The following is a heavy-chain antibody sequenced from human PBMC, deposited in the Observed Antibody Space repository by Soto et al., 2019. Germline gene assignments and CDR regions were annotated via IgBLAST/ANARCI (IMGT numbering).Heavy chain of an antibody. CDR3: ARGEDWWGSSWTRNYYYGMDV. V-gene: IGHV4-34*01. J-gene: IGHJ6*02. CDR1: GGSFSGYY. D-gene: IGHD6-13*01. CDR2: INHSGST. Sequence: SETLSLTCAVYGGSFSGYYWSWIRQPPGKGLEWIGEINHSGSTNYNPSLKSRVTISVDTSKNQFSLKLSSVTAADTAVYYCARGEDWWGSSWTRNYYYGMDVWGQGTTVTVSS.